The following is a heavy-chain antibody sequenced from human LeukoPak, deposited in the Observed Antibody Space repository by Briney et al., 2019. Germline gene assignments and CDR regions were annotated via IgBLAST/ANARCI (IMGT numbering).Heavy chain of an antibody. Sequence: GGPLRLSCAASGFTFSDYSMNWVRQAPGKGLEWVASVNTVSSYIYYADSMRGRFTISRDNAKSSLFLQMNSLRAEDTAVYYCARLRRNSDRSDFFYYYDHWGQGTLVTVSS. CDR1: GFTFSDYS. V-gene: IGHV3-21*01. J-gene: IGHJ4*02. CDR2: VNTVSSYI. CDR3: ARLRRNSDRSDFFYYYDH. D-gene: IGHD3-22*01.